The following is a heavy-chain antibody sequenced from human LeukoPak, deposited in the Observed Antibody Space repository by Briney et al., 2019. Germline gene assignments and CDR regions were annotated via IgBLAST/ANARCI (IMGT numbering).Heavy chain of an antibody. D-gene: IGHD5-24*01. Sequence: SETLSLTCAVYGGSFSGYYWSWIRQPPGKGLEWIGEINHSGSTNYNPSLKSRVTISVDTSKNQFSLKLSSVTAADTAVYYCARLRFIGYNYVDSFDPWGQGTLVTVSS. CDR1: GGSFSGYY. CDR3: ARLRFIGYNYVDSFDP. V-gene: IGHV4-34*01. CDR2: INHSGST. J-gene: IGHJ5*02.